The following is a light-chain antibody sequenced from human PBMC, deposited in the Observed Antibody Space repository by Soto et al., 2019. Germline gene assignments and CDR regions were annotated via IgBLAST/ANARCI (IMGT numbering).Light chain of an antibody. CDR1: QSVSSSY. V-gene: IGKV3D-7*01. CDR3: QQDYSWLWT. CDR2: GAS. Sequence: EIVMTQSPATLSLSPGERATLSCRASQSVSSSYLSWYQQKPGQAPRLLIYGASTRATGIPARFSGSGSGTDFTLTISSLQPEDFAVYYCQQDYSWLWTFGQGTKVEIK. J-gene: IGKJ1*01.